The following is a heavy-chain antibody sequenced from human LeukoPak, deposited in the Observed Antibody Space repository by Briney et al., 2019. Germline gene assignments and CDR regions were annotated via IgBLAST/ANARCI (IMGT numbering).Heavy chain of an antibody. CDR2: ISGSGGST. CDR1: GFTFSAYA. J-gene: IGHJ4*02. Sequence: GGSLRLSCSASGFTFSAYAMHWVRQAPGEGLEWVSAISGSGGSTYYADSVKGRFTISRDNSKNTLYLQMNSLRAEDTAVYYCAKDEYYFDYWGQGTLVTVSS. V-gene: IGHV3-23*01. CDR3: AKDEYYFDY.